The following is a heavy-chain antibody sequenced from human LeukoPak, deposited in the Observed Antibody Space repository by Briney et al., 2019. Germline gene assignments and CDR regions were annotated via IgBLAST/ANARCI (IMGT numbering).Heavy chain of an antibody. CDR3: ARGIRGVHFDY. Sequence: SETLSLTCTVSGGSISNYYWSWIRQPPGKGLEWIGYIYYSGSTNYNPSLKSRVTISVDTSKNQFSLKLSSVTAADTAVYYCARGIRGVHFDYWGQGTLVTVSS. J-gene: IGHJ4*02. D-gene: IGHD3-10*01. CDR2: IYYSGST. V-gene: IGHV4-59*01. CDR1: GGSISNYY.